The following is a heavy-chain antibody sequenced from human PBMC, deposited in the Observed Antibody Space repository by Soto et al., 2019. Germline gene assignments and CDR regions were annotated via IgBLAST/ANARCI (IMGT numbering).Heavy chain of an antibody. CDR3: ARGTLLGMPDY. J-gene: IGHJ4*02. CDR2: IWYDGSNK. D-gene: IGHD2-2*01. V-gene: IGHV3-33*01. CDR1: GFTFSSYG. Sequence: GGSLRLSCAASGFTFSSYGVHWVRQAPGKGLEWVAVIWYDGSNKYYADSVKGRFTISRDNSKNTLYLQMNSLRVEDTAVYYCARGTLLGMPDYWGQGTLVTVSS.